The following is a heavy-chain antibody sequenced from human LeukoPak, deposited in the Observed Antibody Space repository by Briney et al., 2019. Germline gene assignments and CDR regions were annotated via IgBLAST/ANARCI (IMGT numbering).Heavy chain of an antibody. V-gene: IGHV4-34*01. CDR2: INHSGST. CDR1: GGSFSGYY. Sequence: SETLSLTCAAYGGSFSGYYWSWIRQPPGKGLEWIGEINHSGSTNYNPSLKSRVTISVDTSKNQFSLKLSSVTAADTAVYYCASPPYSSSDYWGQGTLVSVSS. CDR3: ASPPYSSSDY. D-gene: IGHD6-13*01. J-gene: IGHJ4*02.